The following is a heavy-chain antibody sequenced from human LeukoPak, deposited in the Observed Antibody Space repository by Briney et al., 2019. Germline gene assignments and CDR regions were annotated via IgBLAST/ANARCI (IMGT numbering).Heavy chain of an antibody. CDR3: AKVGETTVVTAYYYYYYMDV. Sequence: GGSLRLSCAASGFTFSSYAMSWVRQAPGKGLEWVSAISGSGGSTYYADSVKGRFTISRDNSKNTLYLQMNSLRAEDTAVYYCAKVGETTVVTAYYYYYYMDVWGKGTTVTVSS. J-gene: IGHJ6*03. CDR2: ISGSGGST. D-gene: IGHD4-23*01. CDR1: GFTFSSYA. V-gene: IGHV3-23*01.